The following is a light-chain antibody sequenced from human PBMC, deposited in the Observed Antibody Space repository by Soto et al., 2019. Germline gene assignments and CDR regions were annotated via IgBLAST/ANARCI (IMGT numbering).Light chain of an antibody. CDR3: SSYVGDNNVV. J-gene: IGLJ2*01. CDR2: EVI. CDR1: STDANDYNY. Sequence: QSALTQPPSASGSPGQSVTISCTGASTDANDYNYVSWYQQYPGKAPKLIIYEVIRRPSVVPDRFSGSKTGNTASLTVSGLQAEDEANYYCSSYVGDNNVVFGGGTKLTVL. V-gene: IGLV2-8*01.